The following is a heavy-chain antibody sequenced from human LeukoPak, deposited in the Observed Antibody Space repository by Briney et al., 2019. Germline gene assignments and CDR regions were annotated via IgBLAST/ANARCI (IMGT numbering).Heavy chain of an antibody. CDR3: AKGWFGEPLQGPLYY. V-gene: IGHV3-23*01. J-gene: IGHJ4*02. CDR2: ISASGSLT. D-gene: IGHD3-10*01. CDR1: EITFSGYA. Sequence: PGGSLRLSCAASEITFSGYAMNWVRQAPGKGLEWVSSISASGSLTYYAASEKRRFTISRATSKRVLLLQMNSRTVDDTAIYYWAKGWFGEPLQGPLYYGGQGTLVPVSP.